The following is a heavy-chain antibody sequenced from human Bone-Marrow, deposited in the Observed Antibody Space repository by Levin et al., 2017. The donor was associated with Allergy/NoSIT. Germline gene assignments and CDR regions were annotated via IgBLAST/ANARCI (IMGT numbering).Heavy chain of an antibody. D-gene: IGHD6-13*01. CDR1: GFTFTIYD. CDR2: LNPNTGGT. CDR3: ARETIAAPPSNWFDT. V-gene: IGHV1-2*06. Sequence: ASVKVSCKASGFTFTIYDIHWVRQAPGQGLEWVGRLNPNTGGTDSAQKFMGRVTMTRDTSTTTAFMELTRLRPDDTAIYYCARETIAAPPSNWFDTWGKGALVTVSS. J-gene: IGHJ5*02.